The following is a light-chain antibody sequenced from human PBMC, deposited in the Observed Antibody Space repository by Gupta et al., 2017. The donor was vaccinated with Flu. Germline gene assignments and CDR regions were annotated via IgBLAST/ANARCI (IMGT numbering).Light chain of an antibody. CDR3: QVWDGTAVV. V-gene: IGLV3-9*01. CDR2: RET. J-gene: IGLJ1*01. CDR1: DIGSKS. Sequence: SYELTPAPSVSVALGKTARISCNGFDIGSKSVNWYQQKSGQAPLLVIYRETNRPSGIPERFSASNSGNTATLTISRAQVGDEADYYCQVWDGTAVVFATGTKVTVL.